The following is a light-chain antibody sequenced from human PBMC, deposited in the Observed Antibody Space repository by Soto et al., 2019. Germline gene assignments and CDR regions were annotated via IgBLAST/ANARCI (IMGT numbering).Light chain of an antibody. Sequence: QSALTQTASVSASPGQSITISCSGTSSDVGSYNLVSWYQHYPGKAPKLIIYEGSRRPSGVSDRFSGSKSGNTASLTISGLQAEDEADYYCCSYATSRTLLFGGGTKVTVL. CDR2: EGS. CDR1: SSDVGSYNL. J-gene: IGLJ3*02. V-gene: IGLV2-23*01. CDR3: CSYATSRTLL.